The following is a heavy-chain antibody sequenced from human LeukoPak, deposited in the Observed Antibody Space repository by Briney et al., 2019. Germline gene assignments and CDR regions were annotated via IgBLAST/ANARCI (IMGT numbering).Heavy chain of an antibody. CDR1: GFTLSSYS. J-gene: IGHJ4*02. CDR2: ISSSSSYI. D-gene: IGHD5-24*01. V-gene: IGHV3-21*01. Sequence: PGGSLRLSCAASGFTLSSYSMNWVRQAPGKGLEWVSSISSSSSYIYYAESVKGRFTISRDNAKNSLYLQMNSLRGEDTAVYYCARPRRDGYNPFDYWGQGTLVTVSS. CDR3: ARPRRDGYNPFDY.